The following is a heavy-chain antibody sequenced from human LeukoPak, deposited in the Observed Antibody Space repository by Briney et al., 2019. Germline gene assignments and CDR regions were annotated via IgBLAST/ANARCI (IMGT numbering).Heavy chain of an antibody. J-gene: IGHJ3*02. V-gene: IGHV3-23*01. D-gene: IGHD3-22*01. CDR1: GFTFSSYA. Sequence: GGSLRLSCAASGFTFSSYAMSWVRQAPGKGLEWVSAISGSGGSTYYADSVKGRFTISRDNSKNTLYLQMNSLRAEDTAVYYCAKWSYYDSSGYYKDDAFDIWGQGTMVTVSS. CDR2: ISGSGGST. CDR3: AKWSYYDSSGYYKDDAFDI.